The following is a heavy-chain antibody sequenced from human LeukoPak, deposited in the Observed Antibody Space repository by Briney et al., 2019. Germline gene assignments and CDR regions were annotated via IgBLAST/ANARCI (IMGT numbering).Heavy chain of an antibody. V-gene: IGHV5-51*01. D-gene: IGHD6-13*01. CDR2: IYPGDSDT. CDR1: GYSFTSYW. Sequence: GESLKISCKGSGYSFTSYWIGWVRQMPGKGLEWMGIIYPGDSDTRYSPSFQGQVTISADKSITTAYVQWSSLKASDTAMYYCARRRIAAVGTSLYYFDYWGQGTLVFVST. CDR3: ARRRIAAVGTSLYYFDY. J-gene: IGHJ4*02.